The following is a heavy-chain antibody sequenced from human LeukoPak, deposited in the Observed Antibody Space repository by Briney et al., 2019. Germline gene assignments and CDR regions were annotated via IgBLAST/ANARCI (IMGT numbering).Heavy chain of an antibody. CDR1: GFTFSSYG. V-gene: IGHV3-21*01. J-gene: IGHJ6*02. CDR3: ARDSVSALGGSYYYYYYGMDV. D-gene: IGHD3-16*01. Sequence: PGGSLRLSCAASGFTFSSYGMNWVRQAPGKGLEWVSSISSSSSYIYYADSVKGRFTISRDNAKNSLYLQMNSLRAEDTAVYYCARDSVSALGGSYYYYYYGMDVWGQGTTVTVSS. CDR2: ISSSSSYI.